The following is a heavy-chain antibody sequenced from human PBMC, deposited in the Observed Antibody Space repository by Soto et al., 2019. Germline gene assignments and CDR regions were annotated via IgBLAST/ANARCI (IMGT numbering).Heavy chain of an antibody. Sequence: PSETLSLTCTVSGGSISSSSYYWGWIRQPPGKGLEWIGSIYYSGSTYYNPSLKSRVTISVDTSKNQFSLKLSSVTAADTAVYYCARHREYYYDSSGFGDYWGQGTLVTV. V-gene: IGHV4-39*01. CDR1: GGSISSSSYY. CDR3: ARHREYYYDSSGFGDY. CDR2: IYYSGST. J-gene: IGHJ4*02. D-gene: IGHD3-22*01.